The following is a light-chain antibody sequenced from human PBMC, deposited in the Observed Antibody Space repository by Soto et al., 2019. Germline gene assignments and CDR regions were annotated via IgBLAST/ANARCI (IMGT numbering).Light chain of an antibody. V-gene: IGKV1-5*03. CDR3: QQYDTSSRG. CDR1: QSISSW. CDR2: KAS. J-gene: IGKJ1*01. Sequence: DIQMTQSPSTLSASVGDRVTITCRASQSISSWLAWYQQKPGKAPKLLIYKASSLESGGPSRFSGSGSGTEFTLTISSLQPDDSATDYCQQYDTSSRGFGQGTKVESK.